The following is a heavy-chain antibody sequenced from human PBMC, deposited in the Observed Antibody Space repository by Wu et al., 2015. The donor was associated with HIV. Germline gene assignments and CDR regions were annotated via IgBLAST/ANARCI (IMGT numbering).Heavy chain of an antibody. CDR3: ARDATPITTEFDY. D-gene: IGHD4-11*01. J-gene: IGHJ4*02. CDR1: GGTFSSFS. Sequence: VQLVQSGGEVKKPGSSVKLSCKASGGTFSSFSINWVRQAPGQGLEWMAWINPSGGATIYAEAFEGRVTVTTDTSMKTVYMELESLTSGDTAMYFCARDATPITTEFDYWGQGTLITVSS. V-gene: IGHV1-2*02. CDR2: INPSGGAT.